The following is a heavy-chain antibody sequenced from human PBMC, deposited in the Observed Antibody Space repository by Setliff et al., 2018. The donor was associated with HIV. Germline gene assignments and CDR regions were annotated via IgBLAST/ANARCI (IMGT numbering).Heavy chain of an antibody. J-gene: IGHJ4*02. CDR3: ARMGESPPHSSSWYY. CDR1: GYRFTGYY. V-gene: IGHV1-2*02. Sequence: GASVKVSCKASGYRFTGYYMHWVRQAPGQGLEWMGWMNPSTGGTRFAQKFQGRVTMTRDTFITTAYMELSSLRSDDTAVYYCARMGESPPHSSSWYYWGQGTLVTVSS. D-gene: IGHD6-13*01. CDR2: MNPSTGGT.